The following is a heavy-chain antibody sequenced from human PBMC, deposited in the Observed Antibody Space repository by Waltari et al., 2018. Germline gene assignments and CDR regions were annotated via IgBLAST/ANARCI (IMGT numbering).Heavy chain of an antibody. Sequence: QVQLVQSGAEVQKPGASVKVSCKASGYTFTTYDINWLRQATGQGLEWMGRRNPNRGNTGYAQKFQGRVTITRNTSIRTAYMELSSLRPDDTAVYYCARNVAGTGDFDYWGQGTLVTVSS. CDR1: GYTFTTYD. J-gene: IGHJ4*02. CDR2: RNPNRGNT. V-gene: IGHV1-8*03. CDR3: ARNVAGTGDFDY.